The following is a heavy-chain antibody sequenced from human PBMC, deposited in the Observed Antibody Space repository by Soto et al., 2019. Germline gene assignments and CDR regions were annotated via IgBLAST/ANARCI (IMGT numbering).Heavy chain of an antibody. CDR1: GFTFVDYA. J-gene: IGHJ3*01. D-gene: IGHD2-2*01. CDR3: TKDEGYCISISCKDAFDY. Sequence: EVQLVESGGGLVQPGRSLRLSCAASGFTFVDYAMHWVRQAPGQGLEWVSGISWDGGYKGYADSVKGRFTISRDNAKKFLYLEMNSLRVEDTALYYCTKDEGYCISISCKDAFDYWGQGTMVTVS. V-gene: IGHV3-9*01. CDR2: ISWDGGYK.